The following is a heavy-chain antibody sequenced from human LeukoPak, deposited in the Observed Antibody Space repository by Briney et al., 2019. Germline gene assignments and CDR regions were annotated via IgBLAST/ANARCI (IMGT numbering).Heavy chain of an antibody. D-gene: IGHD6-19*01. Sequence: ASVKVSCKASGYTFTGYSMHWVRQAPGQGLDWMGWINPNSGGTVYAQNFQGRVTMTRDTSISTAYMELIRLTSDDAAVYFCATVYSSGWTEPDYWGQGTLVTVSS. CDR3: ATVYSSGWTEPDY. CDR2: INPNSGGT. V-gene: IGHV1-2*02. J-gene: IGHJ4*02. CDR1: GYTFTGYS.